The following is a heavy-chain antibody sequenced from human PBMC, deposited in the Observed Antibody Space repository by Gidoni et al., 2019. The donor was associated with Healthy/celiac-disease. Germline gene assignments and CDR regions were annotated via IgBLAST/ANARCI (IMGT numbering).Heavy chain of an antibody. CDR1: GLTFDDYA. V-gene: IGHV3-9*01. CDR2: ISWTIGSI. CDR3: AKDGSTSYYDSSGYSGRFDP. J-gene: IGHJ5*02. Sequence: EVQLVESGGGLVQPGRSLRLSCSASGLTFDDYAIHWVRQAAGKGVVWGSGISWTIGSIGYADSVKGRFTISRDNAKNSLYLQMNSLRAEDTALYYCAKDGSTSYYDSSGYSGRFDPWGQGTLVTVSS. D-gene: IGHD3-22*01.